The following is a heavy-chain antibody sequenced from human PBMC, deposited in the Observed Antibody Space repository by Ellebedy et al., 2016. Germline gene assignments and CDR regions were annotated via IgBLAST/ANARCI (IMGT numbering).Heavy chain of an antibody. J-gene: IGHJ6*02. CDR1: GGTFSSYA. D-gene: IGHD2-15*01. CDR3: ARDIVVVVAATRRYYYGMDV. CDR2: IIPIFGTA. Sequence: SVKVSXKASGGTFSSYAISWVRQAPGQGLEWMGGIIPIFGTANYAQKFQGRVTITADESTSTAYMELSSLRSEDTAVYYCARDIVVVVAATRRYYYGMDVWGQGTTVTVSS. V-gene: IGHV1-69*13.